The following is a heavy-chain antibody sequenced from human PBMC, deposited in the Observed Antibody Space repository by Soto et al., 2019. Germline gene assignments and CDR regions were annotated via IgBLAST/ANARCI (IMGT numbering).Heavy chain of an antibody. V-gene: IGHV3-9*01. CDR3: ARGASGNRIGYAPDPWYYYYGLDV. CDR1: EFSFDDYA. CDR2: ISRNRGSR. Sequence: SLRLSCVGPEFSFDDYAMHWVRQVQGKGLEWVAGISRNRGSRRHADSSKGRSAIPRDNAKNPLYWQTDRLRPGDTAFYYCARGASGNRIGYAPDPWYYYYGLDVWGQGTAVTVSS. D-gene: IGHD5-18*01. J-gene: IGHJ6*02.